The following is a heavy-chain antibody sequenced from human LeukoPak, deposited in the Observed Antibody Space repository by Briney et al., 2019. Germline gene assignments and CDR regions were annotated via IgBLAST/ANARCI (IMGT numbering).Heavy chain of an antibody. V-gene: IGHV4-61*10. CDR2: INHSGST. CDR1: GGSISSDNYY. Sequence: SETLSLTCTVSGGSISSDNYYWSWIRQPAGKGLEWIGEINHSGSTNYNPSLKSRVTISVDTSKNQFSLKLSSVTAADTAVYYCARLIINYYYMDVWGKGTTVTVSS. CDR3: ARLIINYYYMDV. D-gene: IGHD3-10*01. J-gene: IGHJ6*03.